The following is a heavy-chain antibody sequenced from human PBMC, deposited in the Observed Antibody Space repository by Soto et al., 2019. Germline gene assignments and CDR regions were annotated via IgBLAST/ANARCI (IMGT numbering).Heavy chain of an antibody. D-gene: IGHD2-8*02. J-gene: IGHJ4*02. CDR2: IIPISGTT. CDR3: ARWGGLSCSGAVCFKKPFDY. V-gene: IGHV1-69*06. Sequence: QVQLVQSGAEVKRPESSMKVSCKPSGGTFNNYAINWVRQAPGQGLEWMGAIIPISGTTKYAQKFQGRDTITADKSTSTVYMDLSSLRSEATAVYYCARWGGLSCSGAVCFKKPFDYWGQGTLVTVSS. CDR1: GGTFNNYA.